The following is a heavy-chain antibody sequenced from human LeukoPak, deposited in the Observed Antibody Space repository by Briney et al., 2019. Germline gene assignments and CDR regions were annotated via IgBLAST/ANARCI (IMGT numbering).Heavy chain of an antibody. V-gene: IGHV4-39*01. J-gene: IGHJ4*02. CDR1: GGSISSSSYY. D-gene: IGHD3-10*01. CDR2: IYYSGST. CDR3: ARRGYASGSYGY. Sequence: PSETLSLTCTVSGGSISSSSYYWGWIRQPPGKGLEWIGSIYYSGSTYYNPSLKSRVTISVDTSKNQFSLKLSSVTAADTAVYYCARRGYASGSYGYWGQGTLVTVSS.